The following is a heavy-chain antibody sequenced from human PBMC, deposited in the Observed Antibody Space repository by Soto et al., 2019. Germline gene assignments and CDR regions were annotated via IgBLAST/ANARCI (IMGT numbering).Heavy chain of an antibody. Sequence: GGSLRLSCAASGFTFSSYEMNWVRQAPGKGLEWVSYISSSGSTIYYADSVKGRFTISRDNAKNSLYLQMNSLRAEDTAVYYCARDTCSSTSCYTSYNNYYGMDVWGQGTTVTVSS. V-gene: IGHV3-48*03. J-gene: IGHJ6*02. CDR1: GFTFSSYE. CDR3: ARDTCSSTSCYTSYNNYYGMDV. D-gene: IGHD2-2*02. CDR2: ISSSGSTI.